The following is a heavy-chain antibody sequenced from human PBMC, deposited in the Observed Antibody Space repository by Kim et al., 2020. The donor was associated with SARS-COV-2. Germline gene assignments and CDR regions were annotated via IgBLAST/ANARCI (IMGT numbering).Heavy chain of an antibody. J-gene: IGHJ4*02. Sequence: SETLSLTCTVSGGSISSGSYYWSWIRQPAGKGLEWIGRIYTSGSTNYNPSLKSRVTISVDTSKNQFSLKLSSVTAADTAVYYCARVGQLQSIDYWGQGTLVTVSS. CDR2: IYTSGST. D-gene: IGHD4-4*01. V-gene: IGHV4-61*02. CDR1: GGSISSGSYY. CDR3: ARVGQLQSIDY.